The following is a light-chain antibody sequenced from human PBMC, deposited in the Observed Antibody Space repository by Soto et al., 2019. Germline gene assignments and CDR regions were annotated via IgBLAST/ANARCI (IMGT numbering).Light chain of an antibody. CDR3: ASYTRTTTLV. J-gene: IGLJ2*01. V-gene: IGLV2-14*01. Sequence: QSALTQPASVSGSPGQSITISCTGTISDIGGYNFISWYQHHPGKAPKLVIYDVNNRPSGISYRFSGSKSGNTASLTISGPQAEDEADYYCASYTRTTTLVFGGGTKLTVL. CDR1: ISDIGGYNF. CDR2: DVN.